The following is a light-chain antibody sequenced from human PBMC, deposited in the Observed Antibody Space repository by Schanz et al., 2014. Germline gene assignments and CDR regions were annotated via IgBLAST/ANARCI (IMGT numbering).Light chain of an antibody. CDR1: SSDVGAYNY. Sequence: QSALTQPPSASGSPGQSVTISCTGTSSDVGAYNYVSWYQQHPGKAPKLMLYDVSHRPSGVPDRFSGSKSGTSASLAITGLQAEDEADYYCQSYDSSLTGSVFGGGTKLTVL. CDR2: DVS. CDR3: QSYDSSLTGSV. V-gene: IGLV2-8*01. J-gene: IGLJ2*01.